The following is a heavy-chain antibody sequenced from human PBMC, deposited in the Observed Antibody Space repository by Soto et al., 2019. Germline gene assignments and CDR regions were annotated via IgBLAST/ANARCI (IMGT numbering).Heavy chain of an antibody. Sequence: GGSLRLSCVTSGFTFGDFGMSWFRQAPGKGLEWVGFVRTKTYGGTTEYAASVRGRFIISRDDSTSIAYLQMNSLKTEDTAVYYCTRDLWASQWRIDCWGQGTLVTVSS. D-gene: IGHD6-19*01. V-gene: IGHV3-49*03. J-gene: IGHJ4*02. CDR1: GFTFGDFG. CDR2: VRTKTYGGTT. CDR3: TRDLWASQWRIDC.